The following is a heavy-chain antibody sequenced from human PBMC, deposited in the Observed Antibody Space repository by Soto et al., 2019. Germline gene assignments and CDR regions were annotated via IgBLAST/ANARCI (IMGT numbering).Heavy chain of an antibody. Sequence: QVQLVQSGAEEKKPGASVKVSCKTSGYTFTNYAMHWMRQAPGQRLEWMGWINAGNGNTRYSQKFQGRVTITRDTSASTAYMELSSLRSEDTAVYYCARDKTTYLDYWGQGTLVTVSS. D-gene: IGHD4-17*01. CDR2: INAGNGNT. CDR1: GYTFTNYA. J-gene: IGHJ4*02. V-gene: IGHV1-3*05. CDR3: ARDKTTYLDY.